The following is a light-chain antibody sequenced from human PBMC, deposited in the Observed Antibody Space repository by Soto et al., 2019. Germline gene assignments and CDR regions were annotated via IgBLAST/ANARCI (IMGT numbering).Light chain of an antibody. J-gene: IGKJ4*02. CDR2: GAS. CDR1: ENVRTF. V-gene: IGKV3-11*02. Sequence: EVVLTQSNATLSLYPGERATHSCRDCENVRTFVDWYQQKPGQAPRLLTIGASERVTCIPATFSGSGFVREFTLSISSLQSDDFAGYYCQQRTVWPLTFGGGTKV. CDR3: QQRTVWPLT.